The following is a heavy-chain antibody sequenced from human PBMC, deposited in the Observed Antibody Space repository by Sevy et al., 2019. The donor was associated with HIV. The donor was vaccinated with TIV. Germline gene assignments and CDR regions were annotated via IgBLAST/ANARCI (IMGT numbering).Heavy chain of an antibody. D-gene: IGHD1-26*01. V-gene: IGHV3-30*18. Sequence: GGSLRLSCAAPGFIFSSYGMHWVRQAPGKGLEWVTIISYDGSSKYYADSVKGRFTISRDNSENILYLQMNSLRTDDTAVYYCVKGGVTWELLDYWGQGTLVTVSS. CDR3: VKGGVTWELLDY. CDR2: ISYDGSSK. J-gene: IGHJ4*02. CDR1: GFIFSSYG.